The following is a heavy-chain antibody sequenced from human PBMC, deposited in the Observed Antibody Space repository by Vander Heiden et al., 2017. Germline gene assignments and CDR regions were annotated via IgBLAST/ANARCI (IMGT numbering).Heavy chain of an antibody. J-gene: IGHJ6*02. CDR3: TNDIRPGGADV. Sequence: GQLVQARGASVQRGRSLRISCVWFGFSHGDHAMRWVRQAPGEGLEWVAGIGLNSAAVGYADAVNGRFTVSRDNAKNSLYLQMISLGVEDAAFYYCTNDIRPGGADVWGQGTTVIVSS. D-gene: IGHD1-26*01. V-gene: IGHV3-9*01. CDR1: GFSHGDHA. CDR2: IGLNSAAV.